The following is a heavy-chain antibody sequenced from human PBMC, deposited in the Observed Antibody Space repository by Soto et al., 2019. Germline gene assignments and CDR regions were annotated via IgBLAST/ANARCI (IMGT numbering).Heavy chain of an antibody. V-gene: IGHV1-3*05. Sequence: QVQLVQSGAEERKSGASVKVSCKTSGYTFTKYTIHWVRQAPGQRLEWMGWINAGNGNTKYSQNFQGRVTITRDTSASTAYMELSSLGSEDTAVYYCARDRYYGSGSYNYFDYWGQGTLVTVSS. J-gene: IGHJ4*02. CDR2: INAGNGNT. D-gene: IGHD3-10*01. CDR1: GYTFTKYT. CDR3: ARDRYYGSGSYNYFDY.